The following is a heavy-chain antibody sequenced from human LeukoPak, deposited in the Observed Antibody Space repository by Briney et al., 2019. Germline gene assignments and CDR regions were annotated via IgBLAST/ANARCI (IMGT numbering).Heavy chain of an antibody. D-gene: IGHD3-10*01. V-gene: IGHV1-46*01. CDR1: GYTFTNYY. J-gene: IGHJ4*02. CDR3: ARVDAEGSGVKYFDY. Sequence: ASVKVSCKASGYTFTNYYMHWVRQAPGQGLEWMGIINPSGGSTSYAQKFQGRVTMTRDTSTSTVYMQRSSLRAEDTAVYFCARVDAEGSGVKYFDYWGQGTLVTVSS. CDR2: INPSGGST.